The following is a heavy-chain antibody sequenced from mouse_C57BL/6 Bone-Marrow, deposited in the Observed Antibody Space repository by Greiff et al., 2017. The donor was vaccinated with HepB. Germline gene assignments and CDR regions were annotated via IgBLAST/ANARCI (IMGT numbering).Heavy chain of an antibody. CDR3: ARHEEGDFPDYYGSRKGFAY. D-gene: IGHD1-1*01. V-gene: IGHV1-62-2*01. Sequence: QVQLQQSGAELVKPGASVKLSCKASGYTFTEYTIHWVKQRSGQGLEWIGWFYPGSGSIKYNEKFKDKATLTADKSSSTVYMELSRLTSEDSAVYLCARHEEGDFPDYYGSRKGFAYWGQGTLVTVSA. CDR2: FYPGSGSI. CDR1: GYTFTEYT. J-gene: IGHJ3*01.